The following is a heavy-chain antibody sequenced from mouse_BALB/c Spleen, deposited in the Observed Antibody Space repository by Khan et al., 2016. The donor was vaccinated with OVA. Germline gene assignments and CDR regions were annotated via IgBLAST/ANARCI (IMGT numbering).Heavy chain of an antibody. V-gene: IGHV1-4*01. D-gene: IGHD2-14*01. CDR1: GYTFTTYT. CDR2: IIPSNDYT. Sequence: QVRLQQSGVELARPGASVKMSCKASGYTFTTYTIHWVKQRPGQGLEWIGYIIPSNDYTNYNQKFKDRATLTADKSSSTAYMQLSSLTSEDSAVYYCAREGAYYRSDGWFAYWGQGTLVTVSA. CDR3: AREGAYYRSDGWFAY. J-gene: IGHJ3*01.